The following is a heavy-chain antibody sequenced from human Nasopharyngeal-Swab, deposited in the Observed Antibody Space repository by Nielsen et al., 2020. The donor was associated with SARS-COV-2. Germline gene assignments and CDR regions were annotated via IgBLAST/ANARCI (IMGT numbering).Heavy chain of an antibody. J-gene: IGHJ6*02. D-gene: IGHD2-15*01. CDR3: ARDTYCSGGSCYGYGMAV. Sequence: WIRQPPGKGLEWVANIKEDGSEKNYVDSVKGRFTISRDNAKNSLYLQMNSLRADDTAVYYCARDTYCSGGSCYGYGMAVWGRGTTVTVSS. CDR2: IKEDGSEK. V-gene: IGHV3-7*01.